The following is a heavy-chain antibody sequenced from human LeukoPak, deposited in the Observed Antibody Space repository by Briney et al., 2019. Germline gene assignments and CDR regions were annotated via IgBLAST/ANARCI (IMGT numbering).Heavy chain of an antibody. V-gene: IGHV1-8*01. D-gene: IGHD5-18*01. CDR3: ARVRGYSYGYGSIDAFDI. J-gene: IGHJ3*02. Sequence: EASVKVSCKASGYTFTSYDINWVRQATGQGLEWMGWMNPNSGNTSYAQKFQGRVTMTSTTSISTAYMELSSLRSEDTAVYYCARVRGYSYGYGSIDAFDIWGQGTMVTVSS. CDR1: GYTFTSYD. CDR2: MNPNSGNT.